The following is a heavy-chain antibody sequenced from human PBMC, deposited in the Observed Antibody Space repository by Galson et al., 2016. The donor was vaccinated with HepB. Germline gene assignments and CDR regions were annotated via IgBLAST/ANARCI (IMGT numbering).Heavy chain of an antibody. V-gene: IGHV1-69*13. J-gene: IGHJ6*02. D-gene: IGHD4-17*01. Sequence: SVKVSCKASGDTFSTFSTFPISWVRQAPGQGLEWMGGIIPIFGTGNYAQKFQGRVTVTADESTNSAYLELSNLKSEDTAVYYCATDSRGGEHGDYGLMGLYQYGMDVWGQGTTVTVSS. CDR2: IIPIFGTG. CDR3: ATDSRGGEHGDYGLMGLYQYGMDV. CDR1: GDTFSTFSTFP.